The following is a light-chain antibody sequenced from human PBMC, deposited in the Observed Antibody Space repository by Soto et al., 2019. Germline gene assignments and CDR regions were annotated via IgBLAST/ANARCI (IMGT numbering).Light chain of an antibody. Sequence: EIVLTQSPGTLSLSPGERATLSCRASQSVNSNFLAWYQQKPGQAPRLLIYGASTRAAGVADRFSGSGSGTVFTLTITRLEPEDFAMYYCQQYGRSPLMYTFGQGTKLAVK. CDR3: QQYGRSPLMYT. J-gene: IGKJ2*01. CDR1: QSVNSNF. V-gene: IGKV3-20*01. CDR2: GAS.